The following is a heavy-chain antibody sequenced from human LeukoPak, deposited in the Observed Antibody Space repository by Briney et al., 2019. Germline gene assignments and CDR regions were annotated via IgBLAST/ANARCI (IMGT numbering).Heavy chain of an antibody. V-gene: IGHV1-18*01. J-gene: IGHJ4*02. CDR1: GYTFTSYG. Sequence: ASVKVSCKASGYTFTSYGISWVRQAPGQGLEWMGWISAYNGNTNYAQKLQGRVTMTTDTSTSTAYMELRSLRSDDTAVYYCARDPLDLRYSGYFDYWGQGTLVTVSS. D-gene: IGHD1-26*01. CDR3: ARDPLDLRYSGYFDY. CDR2: ISAYNGNT.